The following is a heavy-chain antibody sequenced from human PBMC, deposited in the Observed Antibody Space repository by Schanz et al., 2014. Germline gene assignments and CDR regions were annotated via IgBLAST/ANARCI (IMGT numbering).Heavy chain of an antibody. Sequence: EVQLVESGGGLVQPGRSLRLSCVASGFRFDDYAMHWVRQAPGKGLEWVSGMSWNAGSLGYGDSVKGRFTISRENSKSILYLQMNSLRAEDTAVYYCAKAGSGWSTAGYYYWGQGTLVAVSS. J-gene: IGHJ4*02. D-gene: IGHD6-19*01. CDR1: GFRFDDYA. CDR2: MSWNAGSL. V-gene: IGHV3-9*01. CDR3: AKAGSGWSTAGYYY.